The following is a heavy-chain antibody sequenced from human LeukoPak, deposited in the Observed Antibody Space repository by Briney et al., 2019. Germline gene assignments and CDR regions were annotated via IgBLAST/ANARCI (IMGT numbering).Heavy chain of an antibody. CDR2: IYYNGAT. CDR1: GGSISGYY. V-gene: IGHV4-59*01. CDR3: ARFTDSGGWFDP. J-gene: IGHJ5*02. Sequence: SETLSLTCTVSGGSISGYYWTWIRQPPGKGLEWIGYIYYNGATKYNPSLKSRVAIELATSKNRFSLRLSSVTVADTAVYYCARFTDSGGWFDPWGQGTLVTVSS. D-gene: IGHD6-25*01.